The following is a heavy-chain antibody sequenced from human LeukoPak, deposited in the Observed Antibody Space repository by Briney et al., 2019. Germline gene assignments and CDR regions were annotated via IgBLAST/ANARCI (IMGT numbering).Heavy chain of an antibody. CDR1: GFTFSDYY. CDR2: ISGSGGST. D-gene: IGHD4-17*01. Sequence: PGGSLRLSCAASGFTFSDYYMSWIRQAPGKGLEWVSAISGSGGSTYYADSVKGRFTISRDNSKNTLYLQMNSLRAEDTAVYYCAKDQRVTVTTSSDYWGQGTLVTVSS. J-gene: IGHJ4*02. V-gene: IGHV3-23*01. CDR3: AKDQRVTVTTSSDY.